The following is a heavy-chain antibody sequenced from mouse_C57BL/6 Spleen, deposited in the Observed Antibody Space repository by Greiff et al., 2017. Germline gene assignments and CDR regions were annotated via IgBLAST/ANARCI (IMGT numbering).Heavy chain of an antibody. CDR1: GYSITSDY. J-gene: IGHJ2*01. Sequence: EVKLVESGPGLAKPSQTLSLACSVTGYSITSDYWNCIRKFPGNKLEYIGYISYSGSTYYNPSLKSRISITRDTSKNQYYLQLNSVTTEDTATYYCARSYGSSPYFDYWGQGTTLTVSS. D-gene: IGHD1-1*01. V-gene: IGHV3-8*01. CDR2: ISYSGST. CDR3: ARSYGSSPYFDY.